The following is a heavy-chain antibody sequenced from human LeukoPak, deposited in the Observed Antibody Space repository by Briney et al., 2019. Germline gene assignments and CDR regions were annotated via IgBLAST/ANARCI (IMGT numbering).Heavy chain of an antibody. CDR3: ARGLSDCSGGSCYLGNAFDI. J-gene: IGHJ3*02. CDR2: IYPSGRT. V-gene: IGHV4-30-2*06. D-gene: IGHD2-15*01. Sequence: PSETLSLTCAVSGGSISSGGYSWSWIRQSPEKGLVWIGYIYPSGRTYYNPSLKSRRNMSLDKSKNQISLKLSSVTAADTAVYYCARGLSDCSGGSCYLGNAFDIWGQGTMVTVSS. CDR1: GGSISSGGYS.